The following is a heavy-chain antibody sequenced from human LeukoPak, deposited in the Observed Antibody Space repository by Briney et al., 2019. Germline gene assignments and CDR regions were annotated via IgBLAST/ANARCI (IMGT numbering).Heavy chain of an antibody. D-gene: IGHD3-22*01. J-gene: IGHJ4*02. CDR2: IKQDGTEK. CDR3: AKRVVNYPFDY. V-gene: IGHV3-7*03. CDR1: GFSFTTYW. Sequence: GGSLRLSCVASGFSFTTYWMSWVRQAPGKGLEWVANIKQDGTEKYYVDSVRGRFTISRDNAKNSLFLQMNSLRAEDTAVYYCAKRVVNYPFDYWGQGTLVTVSS.